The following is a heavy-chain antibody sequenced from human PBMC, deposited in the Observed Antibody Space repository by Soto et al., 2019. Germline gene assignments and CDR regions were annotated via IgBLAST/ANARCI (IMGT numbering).Heavy chain of an antibody. CDR2: ISSNGGST. J-gene: IGHJ4*02. CDR1: KIPFSSNS. V-gene: IGHV3-64*01. Sequence: GGSLRLSYAATKIPFSSNSMHWARNTQGKGLEYVSDISSNGGSTYYANSVKGRFTISRDNSKNTLYLEMGSLRAEDMAVYYCARRGYSGYEIDYWGQGT. CDR3: ARRGYSGYEIDY. D-gene: IGHD5-12*01.